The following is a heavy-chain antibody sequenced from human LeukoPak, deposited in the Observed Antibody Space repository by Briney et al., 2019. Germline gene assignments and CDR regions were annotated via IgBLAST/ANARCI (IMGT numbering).Heavy chain of an antibody. CDR2: VSLSGLT. V-gene: IGHV4-4*02. Sequence: SETLSLTCGVSGGSITSTNWWSWVRQPPGQGLEWIGEVSLSGLTNYNPSLNSRVIMALDTSKNHLSLKLNSVTAADTAVYYCARQGPLTTAVTTRTNPFDYWGQGTLVTVSS. J-gene: IGHJ4*02. D-gene: IGHD4-11*01. CDR1: GGSITSTNW. CDR3: ARQGPLTTAVTTRTNPFDY.